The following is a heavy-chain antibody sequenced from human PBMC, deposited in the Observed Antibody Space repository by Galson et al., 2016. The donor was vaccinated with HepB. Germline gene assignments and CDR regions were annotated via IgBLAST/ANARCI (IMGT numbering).Heavy chain of an antibody. Sequence: LSCAASGFTFSSYAMSWVRQAPGKGLEWVSAISGSGGNTHYADSVKGHFTISRDNSKNTLYLQMNSLRAEDTAIYYCAKDPHDYGDYGAWFDPWGQGTLVTVSS. CDR3: AKDPHDYGDYGAWFDP. CDR1: GFTFSSYA. V-gene: IGHV3-23*01. D-gene: IGHD4-17*01. CDR2: ISGSGGNT. J-gene: IGHJ5*02.